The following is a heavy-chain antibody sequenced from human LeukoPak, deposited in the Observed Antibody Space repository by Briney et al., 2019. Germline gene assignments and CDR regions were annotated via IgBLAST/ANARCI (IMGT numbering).Heavy chain of an antibody. J-gene: IGHJ3*02. CDR3: ARALGSGITKPGHDAFDM. CDR2: IYAGGNA. CDR1: GFTVSSNY. Sequence: GGSLRLSCAASGFTVSSNYMTWVRQAPGKGLQWVSVIYAGGNAYYADSVKGRFTISRDNSKNTVYLQMNSLRVEDTAIYYCARALGSGITKPGHDAFDMWGQGTMVTVSS. V-gene: IGHV3-53*01. D-gene: IGHD6-19*01.